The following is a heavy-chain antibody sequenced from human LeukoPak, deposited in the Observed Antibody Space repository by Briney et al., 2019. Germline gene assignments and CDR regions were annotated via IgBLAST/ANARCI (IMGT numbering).Heavy chain of an antibody. V-gene: IGHV4-59*01. CDR2: IYYSGST. D-gene: IGHD4-17*01. J-gene: IGHJ4*02. CDR3: ARGSNERGYGDFYYFDY. CDR1: GGSISSYY. Sequence: SETLSLTCTVSGGSISSYYWSWIRQPPGKGLEWIGYIYYSGSTNYNPSLKSRVTISVDTSKNQFSLKLSSVTAADTAVYYCARGSNERGYGDFYYFDYWGQGTLVTVSS.